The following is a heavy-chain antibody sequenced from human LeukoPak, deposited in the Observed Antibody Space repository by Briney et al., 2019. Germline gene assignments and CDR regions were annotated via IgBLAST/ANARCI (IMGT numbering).Heavy chain of an antibody. Sequence: SETLSLTCTVSGGSISSSSYYWGWIRQPPGKGLEWIGSIYYSGSTYYNPSLKSRVTISVDTSKNQFSLKLSSVTAADTAVYYCARDRVVVAARRIRYFDYWRQGTLVTVSS. CDR3: ARDRVVVAARRIRYFDY. J-gene: IGHJ4*02. V-gene: IGHV4-39*07. D-gene: IGHD2-15*01. CDR1: GGSISSSSYY. CDR2: IYYSGST.